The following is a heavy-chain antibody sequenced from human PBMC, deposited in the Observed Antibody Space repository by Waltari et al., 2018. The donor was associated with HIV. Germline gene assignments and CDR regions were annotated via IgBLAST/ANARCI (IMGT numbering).Heavy chain of an antibody. CDR3: ASGRYYYDSSGYYCYYYDMDV. J-gene: IGHJ6*02. V-gene: IGHV1-69*12. CDR2: IIPIVGTA. Sequence: QVQLVQSGAEVKKPGSSVKVSCKASGGTFSSYAIRWVRQATGQGLEWMAGIIPIVGTANYDQKFQGRVTITADESTSTAYMELSSLRSEDTAVYYCASGRYYYDSSGYYCYYYDMDVWGQGTTVTVPS. CDR1: GGTFSSYA. D-gene: IGHD3-22*01.